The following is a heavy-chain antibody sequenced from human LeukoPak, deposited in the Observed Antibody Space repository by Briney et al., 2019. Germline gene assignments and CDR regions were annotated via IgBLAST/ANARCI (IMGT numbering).Heavy chain of an antibody. V-gene: IGHV3-48*01. D-gene: IGHD4-17*01. CDR2: ISSSSSTI. CDR1: GFTFSSYS. CDR3: ARARGDYDWFDP. J-gene: IGHJ5*02. Sequence: PGGSLRLPCAASGFTFSSYSMNWVRQAPGKGLEWVSYISSSSSTIYYADSVKGRLTISRDNAKNSLYLQMNRLRAEDKAVYYCARARGDYDWFDPWGQGTLVTVSS.